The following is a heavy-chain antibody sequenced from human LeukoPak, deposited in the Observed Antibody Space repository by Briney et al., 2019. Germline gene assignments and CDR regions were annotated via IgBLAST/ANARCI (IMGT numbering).Heavy chain of an antibody. J-gene: IGHJ4*02. D-gene: IGHD6-13*01. Sequence: GPVKVSCKASGYTFTSYGISWVRQAPGQGLEWMGWISAYNGNTNYAQKLQGRVTMTTDTSTSTAYMELRSLRSDDTAVYYCARDLLSWQLVHNYYFDYWGQGTLVTVSS. CDR3: ARDLLSWQLVHNYYFDY. V-gene: IGHV1-18*01. CDR1: GYTFTSYG. CDR2: ISAYNGNT.